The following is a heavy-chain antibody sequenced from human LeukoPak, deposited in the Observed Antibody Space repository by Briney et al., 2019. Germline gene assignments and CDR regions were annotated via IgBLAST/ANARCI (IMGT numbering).Heavy chain of an antibody. J-gene: IGHJ3*02. CDR2: IYTSGST. Sequence: SETLSLTCTVSGGSISRYYWSWIRQPVGKGLEWIGRIYTSGSTNYNPSLKSRVTMSVDTSKNQFSLKLSSVTAADTAVYYCARDYGDYEFGAFDIWGQGTMVTVSS. CDR1: GGSISRYY. V-gene: IGHV4-4*07. CDR3: ARDYGDYEFGAFDI. D-gene: IGHD4-17*01.